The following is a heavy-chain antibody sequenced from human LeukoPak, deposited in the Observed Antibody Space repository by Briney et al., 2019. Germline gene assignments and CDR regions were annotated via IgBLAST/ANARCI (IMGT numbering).Heavy chain of an antibody. CDR3: ASSTVGDAFDV. D-gene: IGHD4-23*01. J-gene: IGHJ3*01. Sequence: GGSLRPSCAASGFIVSSNYMSWVRQAPGKGLEWVSVISSGGSTHYADSVKGRFTISRDNSKNTLYLQMNSLRAEDTAVYYCASSTVGDAFDVWGQGTMVTVSS. CDR2: ISSGGST. CDR1: GFIVSSNY. V-gene: IGHV3-53*01.